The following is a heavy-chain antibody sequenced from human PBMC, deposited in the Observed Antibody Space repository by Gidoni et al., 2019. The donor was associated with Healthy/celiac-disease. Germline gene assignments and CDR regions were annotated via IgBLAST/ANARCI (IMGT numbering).Heavy chain of an antibody. V-gene: IGHV1-69*06. CDR2: IIPIFGTA. CDR1: GGTFSSYA. CDR3: ARGYCSGGSCHYYGMDV. D-gene: IGHD2-15*01. J-gene: IGHJ6*02. Sequence: QVQLVQSGAEVKKPGSSVKVSCKASGGTFSSYAISWVRQAPGQGLEWMGGIIPIFGTANYAQKFQGRVTITADKSTSTAYMELSSLRSEDTAVYYCARGYCSGGSCHYYGMDVWGQGTTVTVSS.